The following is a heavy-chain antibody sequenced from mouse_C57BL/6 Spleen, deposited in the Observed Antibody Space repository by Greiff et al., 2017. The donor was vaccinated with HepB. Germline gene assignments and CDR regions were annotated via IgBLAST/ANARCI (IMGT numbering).Heavy chain of an antibody. Sequence: EVQLQQSGPELVKPGASVKISCKASGYTFTDYYMNWVKQSHGKSLEWIGDINPNNGGTSYNQKFKGKATLTVDKSSSTAYMELRSLTSEDSAVYYCVTNYYGSGAYWGQGTLVTVSA. CDR2: INPNNGGT. D-gene: IGHD1-1*01. J-gene: IGHJ3*01. CDR3: VTNYYGSGAY. V-gene: IGHV1-26*01. CDR1: GYTFTDYY.